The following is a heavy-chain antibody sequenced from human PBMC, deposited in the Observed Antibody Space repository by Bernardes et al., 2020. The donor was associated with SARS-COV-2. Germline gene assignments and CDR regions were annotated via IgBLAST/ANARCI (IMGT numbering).Heavy chain of an antibody. CDR3: AMGGAAD. J-gene: IGHJ4*02. D-gene: IGHD6-13*01. CDR1: GFTFSNYC. V-gene: IGHV3-7*03. Sequence: GGSLRLSCAASGFTFSNYCMSWVRQAPGKGLEWVANIKKDGSEKYYVDSVRGRFTISRDNAKNSLYLQMNSLRAEDTAVYYCAMGGAADWGQGTLVTVSS. CDR2: IKKDGSEK.